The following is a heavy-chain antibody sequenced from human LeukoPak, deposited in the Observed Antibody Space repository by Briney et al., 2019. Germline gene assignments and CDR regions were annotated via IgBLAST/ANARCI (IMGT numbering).Heavy chain of an antibody. J-gene: IGHJ4*02. V-gene: IGHV3-30*02. CDR2: IGSNK. Sequence: GESLRLSCAASGFTFSSYGMHWVRQAPGKGLEWVAFIGSNKYYADSVKGRFTISRDNSKNTLYLQMNSLRAEDTAVYYCAKTYYDFWSGSGCFDYWGQGTLVTVSS. D-gene: IGHD3-3*01. CDR1: GFTFSSYG. CDR3: AKTYYDFWSGSGCFDY.